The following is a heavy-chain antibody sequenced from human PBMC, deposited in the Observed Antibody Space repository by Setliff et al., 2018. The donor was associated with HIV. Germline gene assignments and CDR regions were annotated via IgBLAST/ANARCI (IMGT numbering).Heavy chain of an antibody. CDR1: GFTFDSYS. CDR3: VKPYTGYYYDGSVYDDF. Sequence: GGSLRLSCATSGFTFDSYSIIWVRQAPGKGLEWVSYISGLGGGTIYYADSVRGRFTISRDTSKNTLYLQMSSLRPDDTAIYYCVKPYTGYYYDGSVYDDFWGQGTLVTVSS. V-gene: IGHV3-48*01. CDR2: ISGLGGGTI. J-gene: IGHJ4*02. D-gene: IGHD3-22*01.